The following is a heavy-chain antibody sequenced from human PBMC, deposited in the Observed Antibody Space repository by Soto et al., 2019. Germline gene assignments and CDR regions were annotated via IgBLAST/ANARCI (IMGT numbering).Heavy chain of an antibody. CDR2: ISSSSSTI. CDR3: ARSENSQVYYYGSGIEYYFDY. J-gene: IGHJ4*02. Sequence: GGSLRLSCAASGFTFSSYSMNWVRQAPGKGLEWVSYISSSSSTIYYADSVKGRFTISRDNAKNYLYLQMNSLRAEDTAVYYCARSENSQVYYYGSGIEYYFDYWGQGTLVTVSS. V-gene: IGHV3-48*01. CDR1: GFTFSSYS. D-gene: IGHD3-10*01.